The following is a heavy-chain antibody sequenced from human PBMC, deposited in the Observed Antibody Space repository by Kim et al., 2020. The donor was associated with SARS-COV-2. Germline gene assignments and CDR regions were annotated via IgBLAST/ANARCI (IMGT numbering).Heavy chain of an antibody. D-gene: IGHD2-15*01. CDR2: IYYTGST. CDR1: GGSISSYY. Sequence: SETLSLTCTVSGGSISSYYWSWIRQSPGTGLEWIGDIYYTGSTNYNPSLKSRLTISVDTSRNKFSLKLTSVTAADTAVYYCARGGDYCGGGSCYHWFDPWGQRTLVTVSS. CDR3: ARGGDYCGGGSCYHWFDP. V-gene: IGHV4-59*08. J-gene: IGHJ5*02.